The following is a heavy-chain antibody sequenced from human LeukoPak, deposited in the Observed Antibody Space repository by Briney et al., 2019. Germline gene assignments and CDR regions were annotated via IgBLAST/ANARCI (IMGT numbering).Heavy chain of an antibody. CDR3: ARGIQAGNWFDP. CDR2: IYSGGST. V-gene: IGHV3-53*01. J-gene: IGHJ5*02. CDR1: GFTVSGIY. Sequence: GSLRLSCAASGFTVSGIYMSWVRQAPGKGPEWVSIIYSGGSTYYADSVRGRFTISRDNSKNTLYLQMNSLRADDTAVYYCARGIQAGNWFDPWGQGTLVTVSS.